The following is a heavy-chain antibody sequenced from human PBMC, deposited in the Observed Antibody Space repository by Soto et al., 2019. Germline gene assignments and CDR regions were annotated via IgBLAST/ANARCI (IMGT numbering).Heavy chain of an antibody. V-gene: IGHV4-61*01. CDR3: ARLATYGWGYYFDY. CDR2: IYYSGST. Sequence: SATLSLTCTVSGGSVSSGSYYWSWIRQPPGKGLEWIGYIYYSGSTNYNPSLKSRVTISVDTSKNQFSLKLSSVTAADTAVYYCARLATYGWGYYFDYWGQGTLV. CDR1: GGSVSSGSYY. J-gene: IGHJ4*02. D-gene: IGHD6-19*01.